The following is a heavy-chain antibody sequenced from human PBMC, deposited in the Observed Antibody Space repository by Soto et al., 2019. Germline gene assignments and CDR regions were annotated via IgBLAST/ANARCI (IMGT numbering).Heavy chain of an antibody. CDR3: ANRRYDFWSNYAGFAY. Sequence: QITLKESGPTLVKPTQTLTLTCTFSGFSLSTSGVGVGWVRQPPGKALEWLALIYRDDDKRYSPSLKSRLTTPKTTSKNQVVLTMTNMDPVNTATYSWANRRYDFWSNYAGFAYWGQEPWSPSPQ. CDR2: IYRDDDK. CDR1: GFSLSTSGVG. D-gene: IGHD3-3*01. J-gene: IGHJ4*01. V-gene: IGHV2-5*02.